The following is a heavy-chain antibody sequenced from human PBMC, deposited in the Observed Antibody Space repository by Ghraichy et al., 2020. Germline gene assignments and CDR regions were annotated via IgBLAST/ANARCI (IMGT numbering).Heavy chain of an antibody. J-gene: IGHJ4*02. CDR2: IYYSGNT. CDR3: ARTGVGATTIDS. D-gene: IGHD1-26*01. Sequence: SQTLSITCTVSGDSISSVGHYWSWIRQHPGKGLEWIGYIYYSGNTYYNPSLKSRVAITVDTSKNQFSLKLTSVTAADTAVYYCARTGVGATTIDSWGQGTLVTVSS. V-gene: IGHV4-31*02. CDR1: GDSISSVGHY.